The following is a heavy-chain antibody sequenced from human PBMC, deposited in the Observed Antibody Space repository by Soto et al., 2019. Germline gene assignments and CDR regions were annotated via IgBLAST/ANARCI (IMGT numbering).Heavy chain of an antibody. CDR2: INADSGDT. J-gene: IGHJ1*01. CDR3: ATRDYDILTGYLHI. D-gene: IGHD3-9*01. V-gene: IGHV1-2*02. CDR1: EHTSTIYY. Sequence: QAHLVQSGAEVRKPGASVKVSCQALEHTSTIYYIHWVRQARGQGLEWMGWINADSGDTTYAEDFRGRVTSTRDTSTSTFHIELSRLRPDDTAMYFCATRDYDILTGYLHIWGQGTLITVSS.